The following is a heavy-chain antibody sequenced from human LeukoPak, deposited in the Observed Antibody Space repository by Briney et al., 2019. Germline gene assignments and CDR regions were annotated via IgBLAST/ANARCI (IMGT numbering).Heavy chain of an antibody. D-gene: IGHD5-12*01. CDR1: GFTFSNAW. Sequence: PGGSLRLSCAASGFTFSNAWMSWVRQAPGKGLEWVGRIKSKTEGGTTDYAAPVKGRFTISRDDSKNTLYLQMNSLKTEDTAVYYCTTDTATIDYWGQGTLVTVSS. V-gene: IGHV3-15*01. CDR3: TTDTATIDY. J-gene: IGHJ4*02. CDR2: IKSKTEGGTT.